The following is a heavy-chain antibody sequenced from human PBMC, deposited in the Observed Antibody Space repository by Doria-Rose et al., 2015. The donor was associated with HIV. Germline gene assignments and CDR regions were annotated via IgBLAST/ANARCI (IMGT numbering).Heavy chain of an antibody. Sequence: VQLVQSGGGLVQPGRSLRLSCVGSGFSFESYAMHWVRLAPGKGLEWVAGISWDSGAKGNADSVERRFTISRDNSKKSVYLEMRSLRPEDTACYYCAKAPIIGPKYYFYMDVWGKGTSVTVSS. CDR3: AKAPIIGPKYYFYMDV. V-gene: IGHV3-9*01. CDR1: GFSFESYA. D-gene: IGHD3-3*01. J-gene: IGHJ6*03. CDR2: ISWDSGAK.